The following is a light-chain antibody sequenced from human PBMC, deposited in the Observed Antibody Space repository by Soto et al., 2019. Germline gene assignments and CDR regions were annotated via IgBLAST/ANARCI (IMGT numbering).Light chain of an antibody. Sequence: EIVLTQSPVTMSLSXGEGATLSXXXSQSASSSYLAWYQQKPGQAPRLLIYGASTRATGIPARFSGSGSGTEFTLTISSLQSEDFAVYYCQQYNNWPLTFGQGTRLEIK. CDR3: QQYNNWPLT. J-gene: IGKJ5*01. CDR2: GAS. V-gene: IGKV3D-15*01. CDR1: QSASSSY.